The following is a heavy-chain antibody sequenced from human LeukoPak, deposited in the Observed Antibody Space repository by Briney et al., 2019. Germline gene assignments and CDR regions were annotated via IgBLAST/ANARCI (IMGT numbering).Heavy chain of an antibody. D-gene: IGHD3-10*01. CDR2: INHSGST. CDR1: GGSFSGYY. V-gene: IGHV4-34*01. CDR3: ASPWGYGSGI. J-gene: IGHJ4*02. Sequence: SETLSLTCAVYGGSFSGYYWSRIRQPPGKGLEWIGEINHSGSTNYNPSLKSRVTISVDTSKKQFSLKLSSVTAADTAMYYCASPWGYGSGIWGQGTLVTVSS.